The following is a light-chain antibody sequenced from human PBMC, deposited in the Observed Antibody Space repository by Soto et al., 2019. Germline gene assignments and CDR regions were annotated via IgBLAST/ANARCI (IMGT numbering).Light chain of an antibody. CDR1: QSVSSSF. J-gene: IGKJ2*01. CDR2: GAS. V-gene: IGKV3-20*01. Sequence: EMVLTQSPGTLSLSPGERATLSCRASQSVSSSFLAWYQQRPGQAPRLLIYGASTRATGIPDRFSGSGYGTDFTLSISRLEPEDFAVYHCQHYGSSPPMYTFGHGTKLEIK. CDR3: QHYGSSPPMYT.